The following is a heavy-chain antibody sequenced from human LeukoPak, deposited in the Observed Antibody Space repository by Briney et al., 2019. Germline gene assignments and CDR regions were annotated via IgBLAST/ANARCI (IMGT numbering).Heavy chain of an antibody. V-gene: IGHV3-11*05. CDR3: ARVLMVRGVIFDY. Sequence: VGSLRLSCAASGFTFSDYYMSWIRQAPGKGLEWVSYISSSSSYTNYADSVKGRFTISRDNAKNSLYLQMNSLRAEDTAVYYCARVLMVRGVIFDYWGQGTLVTVSS. D-gene: IGHD3-10*01. CDR2: ISSSSSYT. J-gene: IGHJ4*02. CDR1: GFTFSDYY.